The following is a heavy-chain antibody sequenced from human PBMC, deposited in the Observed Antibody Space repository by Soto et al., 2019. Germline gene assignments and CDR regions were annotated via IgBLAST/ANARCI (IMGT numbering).Heavy chain of an antibody. Sequence: SETLSLTCAVYGGSFSGYYWSWIRQPPGKGLEWIGEINHSGSTNYNPSLKSRVTISVDTSKNQFSLKLSSVTAADTAVYYCARGRRGGNAFDIWGQGTMVTVSS. D-gene: IGHD3-16*01. CDR3: ARGRRGGNAFDI. J-gene: IGHJ3*02. V-gene: IGHV4-34*01. CDR2: INHSGST. CDR1: GGSFSGYY.